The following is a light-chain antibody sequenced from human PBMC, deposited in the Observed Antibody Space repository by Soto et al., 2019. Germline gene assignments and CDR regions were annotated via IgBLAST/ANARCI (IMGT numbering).Light chain of an antibody. CDR2: EAT. V-gene: IGLV2-23*01. Sequence: QSALTQPASVSGSPEQSITISYTGTSNDVGRYNLVSWYQQHPGKAPKVMIYEATKRPSGVSNRFSGSKSGNTASLTISGLQAEDEADYYCCAYAGSGNVVFGGGTKLTVL. CDR1: SNDVGRYNL. CDR3: CAYAGSGNVV. J-gene: IGLJ2*01.